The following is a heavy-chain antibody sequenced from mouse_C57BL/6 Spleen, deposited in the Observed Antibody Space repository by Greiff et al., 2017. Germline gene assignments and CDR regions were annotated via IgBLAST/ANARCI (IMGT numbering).Heavy chain of an antibody. D-gene: IGHD1-1*01. CDR2: IWSGGST. CDR1: GFSLTSYG. Sequence: VQLQQSGPGLVQPSQSLSITCTVSGFSLTSYGVHWVRQSPGKGLEWLGVIWSGGSTDYNAAFISRLSISKDNSKSQVFFKMNSLQADDTAIYYCARNTHDYGSSDWYFDVWGTGTTVTVSS. CDR3: ARNTHDYGSSDWYFDV. J-gene: IGHJ1*03. V-gene: IGHV2-2*01.